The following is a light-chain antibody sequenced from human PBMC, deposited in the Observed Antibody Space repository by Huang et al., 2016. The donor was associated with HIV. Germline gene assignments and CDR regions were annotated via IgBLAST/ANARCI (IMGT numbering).Light chain of an antibody. Sequence: EIVMTQSPATLSVSPGERVTLSCRASQSVATKLAWYQHKPGQATRLLIYGASYRATGVPASFSGSGSGTDCTLTICSLQSEDFAVYYCQQYNDCPRAFGQGTKVEIK. CDR1: QSVATK. CDR3: QQYNDCPRA. CDR2: GAS. V-gene: IGKV3-15*01. J-gene: IGKJ1*01.